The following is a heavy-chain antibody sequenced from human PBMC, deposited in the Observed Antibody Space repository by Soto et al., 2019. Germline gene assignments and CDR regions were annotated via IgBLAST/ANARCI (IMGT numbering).Heavy chain of an antibody. Sequence: QVQLQQWGAGPLRPLETLSLTCDVSGGSFSGYYWARIRQSPGQGLEWSGEINDRGSINYNPSLKRRVRITVGTAKKHYSLNLRSVTAADTAVYYCARESHDILTGPPWVWYFDLWGRGTLVTVSS. J-gene: IGHJ2*01. V-gene: IGHV4-34*01. CDR2: INDRGSI. D-gene: IGHD3-9*01. CDR3: ARESHDILTGPPWVWYFDL. CDR1: GGSFSGYY.